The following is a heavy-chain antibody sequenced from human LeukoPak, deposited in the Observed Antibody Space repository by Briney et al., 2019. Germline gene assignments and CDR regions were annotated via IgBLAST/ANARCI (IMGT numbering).Heavy chain of an antibody. J-gene: IGHJ4*02. D-gene: IGHD1-26*01. CDR1: GGYISNYY. Sequence: SETLSLTCTVSGGYISNYYWSWIRQPPGKGLEWIGYIYYSGSTNYNPSLKSRVTISVDTSKNQFSLKLSSVTAADTAVYYCARDLGGRQGYWGQGMLVAVSS. CDR3: ARDLGGRQGY. V-gene: IGHV4-59*01. CDR2: IYYSGST.